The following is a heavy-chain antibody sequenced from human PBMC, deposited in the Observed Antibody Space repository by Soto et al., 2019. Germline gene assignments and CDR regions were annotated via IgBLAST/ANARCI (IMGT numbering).Heavy chain of an antibody. CDR1: GFTFNNYD. Sequence: VGSLRLSSAVSGFTFNNYDKHWVRQATGKGLVWVSAICTVRHTYYSGSVKGRFTISRENGKNSLYLLMNSLRAGDTAVYYCARERSVFGWGSCSCYNCYGMDVWGQGTTVTVSS. V-gene: IGHV3-13*01. CDR2: ICTVRHT. CDR3: ARERSVFGWGSCSCYNCYGMDV. J-gene: IGHJ6*02. D-gene: IGHD3-10*01.